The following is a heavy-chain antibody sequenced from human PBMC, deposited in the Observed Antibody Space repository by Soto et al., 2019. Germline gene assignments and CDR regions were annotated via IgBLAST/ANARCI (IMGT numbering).Heavy chain of an antibody. CDR2: ISAYNGNT. V-gene: IGHV1-18*01. CDR1: GYTFTSYG. J-gene: IGHJ4*02. Sequence: ASVKVSCKASGYTFTSYGISWVRQAPGQGLEWMGWISAYNGNTNYAQKLQGRVTMTTDTSTSTAYMELRSLRSDDTAVYYCAREWSIAARPHFDYWGQGTLVTVSS. CDR3: AREWSIAARPHFDY. D-gene: IGHD6-6*01.